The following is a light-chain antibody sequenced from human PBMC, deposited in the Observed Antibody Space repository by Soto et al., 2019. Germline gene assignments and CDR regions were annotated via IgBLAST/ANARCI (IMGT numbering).Light chain of an antibody. V-gene: IGKV4-1*01. Sequence: DIVMTQSPDSLAVSLGERVTINCKSSQSVLKSSNNKNCLAWYQQKPGQPPKLLIYWASTRESGVPDRFSSSGSGTDFTLTISSLQAEDVAVYYCQQYYSIPLTFGPGTKVDIK. J-gene: IGKJ3*01. CDR2: WAS. CDR3: QQYYSIPLT. CDR1: QSVLKSSNNKNC.